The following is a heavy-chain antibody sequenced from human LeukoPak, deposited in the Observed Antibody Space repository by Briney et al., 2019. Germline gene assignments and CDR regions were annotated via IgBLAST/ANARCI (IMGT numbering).Heavy chain of an antibody. D-gene: IGHD1-26*01. J-gene: IGHJ4*02. CDR2: ISSSSSTI. V-gene: IGHV3-48*01. Sequence: PGGSLRLSCAAPGFTFSSYAMSSVRQAPGKGLEWVSYISSSSSTIYYADSVKGRFTISRDNAKNSLYLQMNSLRPEDTAVYYCARGVGAADYWGQGTLVTVSS. CDR1: GFTFSSYA. CDR3: ARGVGAADY.